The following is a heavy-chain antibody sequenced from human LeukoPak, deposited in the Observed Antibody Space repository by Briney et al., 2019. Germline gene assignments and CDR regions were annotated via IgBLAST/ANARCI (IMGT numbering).Heavy chain of an antibody. CDR1: GGSLSSYY. Sequence: SETLSLTCAVSGGSLSSYYWSGIRQPPGKGGEGLGYFYYSGTTNYTPSLKSRVTISVDTSKNQFSLKLNSVTAADTAVYYCARHYTARINFDYWGQGTLVTVSS. D-gene: IGHD3-16*01. CDR3: ARHYTARINFDY. CDR2: FYYSGTT. V-gene: IGHV4-59*08. J-gene: IGHJ4*02.